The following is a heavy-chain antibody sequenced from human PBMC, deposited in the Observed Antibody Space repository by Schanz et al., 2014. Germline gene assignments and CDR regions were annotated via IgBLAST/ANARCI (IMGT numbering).Heavy chain of an antibody. V-gene: IGHV3-23*04. D-gene: IGHD1-26*01. CDR1: GLTFTSAW. CDR2: MNESHSTI. Sequence: EVQLVESGGGLVKPGGSLRLSCATSGLTFTSAWMSWVRQAPGKGLEWVSAMNESHSTIYYSDSVRGRFTMSRDNSKNTVHLQMSSLRVEDTAVYYCARNRGSGGQNLYFDLWGRGTLVTVSS. CDR3: ARNRGSGGQNLYFDL. J-gene: IGHJ2*01.